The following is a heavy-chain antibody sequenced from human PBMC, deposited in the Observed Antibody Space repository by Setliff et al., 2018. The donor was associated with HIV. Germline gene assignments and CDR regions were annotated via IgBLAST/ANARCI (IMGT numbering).Heavy chain of an antibody. D-gene: IGHD2-15*01. Sequence: SVKVSCKASGGNFRSYGISWVRQAPGQGLEWMGGIIPMSGVPKYAQKFQGRVTITADKSTSTAYMELNSLRSEDTAVYYCARVRYCSGGSCYGGEYWFDPWGQGTLVTVSS. CDR2: IIPMSGVP. CDR1: GGNFRSYG. CDR3: ARVRYCSGGSCYGGEYWFDP. J-gene: IGHJ5*02. V-gene: IGHV1-69*10.